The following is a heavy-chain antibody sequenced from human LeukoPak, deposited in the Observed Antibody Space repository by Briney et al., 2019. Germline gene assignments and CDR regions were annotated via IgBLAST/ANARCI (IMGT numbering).Heavy chain of an antibody. CDR2: IYYSGST. CDR3: ARDRSPEGYYDSSHWDYYHGMDV. D-gene: IGHD3-22*01. J-gene: IGHJ6*02. CDR1: GGSISNYY. V-gene: IGHV4-59*01. Sequence: SETLSLTCTVSGGSISNYYWSWVRQPPGKGLEWVGYIYYSGSTNYNPSLKSRVTISVDTSKNQFSLNLSSVTAADTAMYYCARDRSPEGYYDSSHWDYYHGMDVWGQGTTVTVSS.